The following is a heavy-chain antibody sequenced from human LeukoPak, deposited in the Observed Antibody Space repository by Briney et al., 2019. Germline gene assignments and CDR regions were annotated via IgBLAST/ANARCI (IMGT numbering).Heavy chain of an antibody. CDR1: GGSISSSNW. J-gene: IGHJ6*04. V-gene: IGHV4-4*02. Sequence: PSGTLSLTCAVSGGSISSSNWWSWVRQPPGKGLEWIGEIYHSGSTNYNPSLKSRVTISVDKSKNQFSLKLSSVTAADTAVYYCARRTGPGVWAALFPLGMDGLGKGTTVTVSS. D-gene: IGHD3-10*01. CDR3: ARRTGPGVWAALFPLGMDG. CDR2: IYHSGST.